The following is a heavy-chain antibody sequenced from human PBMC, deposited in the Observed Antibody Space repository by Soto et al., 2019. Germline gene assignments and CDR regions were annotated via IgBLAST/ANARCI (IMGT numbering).Heavy chain of an antibody. J-gene: IGHJ4*02. CDR1: GFTFGNFG. D-gene: IGHD6-13*01. Sequence: ESGGGVVHPGRSLRLSCAASGFTFGNFGIHWVRQAPGKGLEWVADISNDGSRRYYADSVKGRFTISRDNSKNTLYLQMDSLRAEDTAVYFCARGCSGGTNCFYFDFWGQGILVTVSS. CDR2: ISNDGSRR. V-gene: IGHV3-30*03. CDR3: ARGCSGGTNCFYFDF.